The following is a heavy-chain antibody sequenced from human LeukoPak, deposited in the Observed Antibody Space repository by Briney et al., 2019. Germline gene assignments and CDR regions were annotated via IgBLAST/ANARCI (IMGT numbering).Heavy chain of an antibody. CDR2: INPNSGGT. CDR3: ASQSSGPGPAYYYYYGMDV. D-gene: IGHD6-19*01. J-gene: IGHJ6*02. CDR1: GYTFTGYY. V-gene: IGHV1-2*02. Sequence: ASVKVSCKASGYTFTGYYMHWVRQAPGQGLEWMGWINPNSGGTNYAQKFQGRVTMTRDTSISTAYMELSRLGSDDTAVYYCASQSSGPGPAYYYYYGMDVWGQGTTVTVSS.